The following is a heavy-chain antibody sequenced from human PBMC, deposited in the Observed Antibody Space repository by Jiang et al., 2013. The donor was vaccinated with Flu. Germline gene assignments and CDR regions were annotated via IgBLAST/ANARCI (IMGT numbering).Heavy chain of an antibody. V-gene: IGHV5-10-1*01. J-gene: IGHJ4*02. D-gene: IGHD3-22*01. CDR2: IDPSDSYT. CDR3: ARRPYYYDNSGYYFDY. CDR1: GIRPLPATG. Sequence: SLRISCKGSGIRPLPATGSGWVRQMPGKGLEWMGRIDPSDSYTRYSRSFQGHVTISADKSITTAYLQWSSLKASDTAMYYCARRPYYYDNSGYYFDYWGQGTLVTVSS.